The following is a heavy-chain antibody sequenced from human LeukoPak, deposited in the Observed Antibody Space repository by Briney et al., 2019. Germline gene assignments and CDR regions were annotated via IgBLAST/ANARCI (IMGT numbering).Heavy chain of an antibody. CDR1: GYTFTDYY. Sequence: GASLKVSCKASGYTFTDYYMHWVRQAPGQGLEWMGWINPKSGGTSYAQKFQGRVTMTRDTSISTAYMELNRLTSDDTALYYCARVPCITTTCSPINWFDPWGQGTLVTVSS. D-gene: IGHD2-2*01. CDR2: INPKSGGT. V-gene: IGHV1-2*02. J-gene: IGHJ5*02. CDR3: ARVPCITTTCSPINWFDP.